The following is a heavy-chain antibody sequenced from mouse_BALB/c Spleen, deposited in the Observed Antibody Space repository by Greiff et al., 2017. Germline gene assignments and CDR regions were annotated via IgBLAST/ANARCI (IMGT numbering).Heavy chain of an antibody. CDR2: ISYDGSN. V-gene: IGHV3-6*02. D-gene: IGHD1-2*01. CDR1: GYSITSGYY. J-gene: IGHJ2*01. Sequence: ESGPGLVKPSQSLSLTCSVTGYSITSGYYWNWIRQFPGNKLEWMGYISYDGSNNYNPSLKNRISITRDTSKNQFFLKLNSVTTEDTATYYCARDHYYGSNYFDYWGQGTTLTVSS. CDR3: ARDHYYGSNYFDY.